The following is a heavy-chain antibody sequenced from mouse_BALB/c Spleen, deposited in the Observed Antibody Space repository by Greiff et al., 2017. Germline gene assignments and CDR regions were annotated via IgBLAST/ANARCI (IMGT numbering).Heavy chain of an antibody. V-gene: IGHV1S34*01. J-gene: IGHJ4*01. CDR1: GYSFTGYY. CDR3: ARWRHDGRNYYAMDY. CDR2: ISCYNGAT. Sequence: LVKTGASVKISCKASGYSFTGYYMHWVKQSHGKSLEWIGYISCYNGATSYNQKFKGKATFTVDTSSSTAYMQFNSLTSEDSAVYYCARWRHDGRNYYAMDYWGQGTSVTVSS. D-gene: IGHD1-1*01.